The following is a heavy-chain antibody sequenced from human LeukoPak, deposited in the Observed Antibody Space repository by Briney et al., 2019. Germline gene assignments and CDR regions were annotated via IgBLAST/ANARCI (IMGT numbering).Heavy chain of an antibody. CDR2: INPNSGGT. Sequence: ASVKVSCKASGYTFTGDYMHWLRQAPAQGLEWMGWINPNSGGTNYAHKFQGRVTITRDTSISTAYMELSRLRSDDTAVYYCASLSHRVARDWGQGTLVTVSS. J-gene: IGHJ4*02. CDR1: GYTFTGDY. V-gene: IGHV1-2*07. D-gene: IGHD2-15*01. CDR3: ASLSHRVARD.